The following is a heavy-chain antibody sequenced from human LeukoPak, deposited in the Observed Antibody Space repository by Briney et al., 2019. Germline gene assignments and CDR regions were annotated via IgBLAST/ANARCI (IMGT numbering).Heavy chain of an antibody. CDR2: INPNSGGT. Sequence: ASVKVSCKASGYTFTGYYMHWVRQAPGQGLEWMGWINPNSGGTNYAQKFQGRVTMTRDTSISTAYMELSRLRSDDTAVYYCASHTPTYYYGSGSLGFVDYWGQGTLVTVSS. CDR1: GYTFTGYY. J-gene: IGHJ4*02. D-gene: IGHD3-10*01. V-gene: IGHV1-2*02. CDR3: ASHTPTYYYGSGSLGFVDY.